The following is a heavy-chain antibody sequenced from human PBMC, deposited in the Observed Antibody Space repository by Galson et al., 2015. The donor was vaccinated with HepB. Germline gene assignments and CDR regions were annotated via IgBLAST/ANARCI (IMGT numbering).Heavy chain of an antibody. D-gene: IGHD3-22*01. J-gene: IGHJ3*02. CDR2: IYPGDSDT. V-gene: IGHV5-51*03. CDR1: GYSFTSYW. Sequence: QSGAEVKKPGESLKISCKGSGYSFTSYWIGWVRQMPGKGLEWMGIIYPGDSDTRYSPSFQGQVTISADKSISTAYLQWSSLKASDTAMYYCARPFYDSSGYYDAFDIWGQGTMVTVSS. CDR3: ARPFYDSSGYYDAFDI.